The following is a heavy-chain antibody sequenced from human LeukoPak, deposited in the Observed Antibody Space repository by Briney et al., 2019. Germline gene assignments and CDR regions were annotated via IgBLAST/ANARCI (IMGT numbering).Heavy chain of an antibody. V-gene: IGHV1-69*04. Sequence: GASVKVSCKASGGTFSSYAISWVRQAPGQGLEWMGRIIPILGIANYAQKFQGRVTITADKSTSTAYMELSSLRSEDTAVYYCARDLCSSTGCYNWHFDYWGQGTLVTVSS. CDR2: IIPILGIA. J-gene: IGHJ4*02. CDR1: GGTFSSYA. D-gene: IGHD2-2*02. CDR3: ARDLCSSTGCYNWHFDY.